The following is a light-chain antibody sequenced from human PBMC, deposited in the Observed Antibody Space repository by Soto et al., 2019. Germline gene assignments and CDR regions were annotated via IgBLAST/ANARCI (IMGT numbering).Light chain of an antibody. Sequence: DIEMTQSPPSVSASVGDRVTITCRASQGISNHLAWFQLKPGKAPKSLIYEVSSLQSGVPSNFSGSVSGTDFTLTISSLQPEDSATYYCQQYHNYPVTFGGGTKVEIK. J-gene: IGKJ4*01. CDR3: QQYHNYPVT. CDR1: QGISNH. CDR2: EVS. V-gene: IGKV1-16*02.